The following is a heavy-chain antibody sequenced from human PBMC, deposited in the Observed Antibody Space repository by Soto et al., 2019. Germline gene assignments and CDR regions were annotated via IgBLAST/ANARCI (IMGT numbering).Heavy chain of an antibody. CDR1: GGTFSSYA. Sequence: ASVKVSCKASGGTFSSYAISWVRQAPGQGLEWMGGIIPIFGTANYAQKFQGGVTITADESTSTAYMELSSLRSEDTAVYYCARALTERLFGELGPYYYYGMDVWGQGTTVTVSS. V-gene: IGHV1-69*13. D-gene: IGHD2-21*01. J-gene: IGHJ6*02. CDR3: ARALTERLFGELGPYYYYGMDV. CDR2: IIPIFGTA.